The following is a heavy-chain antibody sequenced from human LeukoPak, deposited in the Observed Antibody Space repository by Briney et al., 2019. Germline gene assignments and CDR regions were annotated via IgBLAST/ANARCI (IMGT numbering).Heavy chain of an antibody. Sequence: ASVKVSCKVSGYTLTELSMHWVRQAPGKGLEWMGGFDPEDGETIYAQKFQGRVTMTEDTSTDTACMELSSLRSEDTAVYYCAATQRYFDWLSHFDYWGQGTLVTVSS. CDR3: AATQRYFDWLSHFDY. V-gene: IGHV1-24*01. J-gene: IGHJ4*02. CDR2: FDPEDGET. CDR1: GYTLTELS. D-gene: IGHD3-9*01.